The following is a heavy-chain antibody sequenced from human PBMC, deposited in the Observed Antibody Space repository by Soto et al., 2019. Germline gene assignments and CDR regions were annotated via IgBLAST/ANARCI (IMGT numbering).Heavy chain of an antibody. CDR3: ARAMVRGVIGPYYYYGMDV. V-gene: IGHV4-34*01. CDR1: GGSFSGYY. D-gene: IGHD3-10*01. J-gene: IGHJ6*02. Sequence: SETLSLTCAVYGGSFSGYYLSWIRQPPGKGLEWIGEINHSGSTNYNPSLKSRVTISVDTSKNQFSLKLSSVTAADTAVYYCARAMVRGVIGPYYYYGMDVWGQGTTVTVSS. CDR2: INHSGST.